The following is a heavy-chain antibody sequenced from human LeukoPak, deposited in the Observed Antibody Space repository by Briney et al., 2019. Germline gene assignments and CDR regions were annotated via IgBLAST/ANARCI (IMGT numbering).Heavy chain of an antibody. V-gene: IGHV1-8*03. CDR3: ARVPRGYDGYRRSIYYYYMDV. CDR1: GYTFISYD. J-gene: IGHJ6*03. Sequence: ASVKVSCKASGYTFISYDINRVRQATGQGLEWMGWMNPNNGNAGYAQKFQARVTITRDTSISTAYMELSSLRSEDTAVYYCARVPRGYDGYRRSIYYYYMDVWGNGTTVTVSS. CDR2: MNPNNGNA. D-gene: IGHD5-12*01.